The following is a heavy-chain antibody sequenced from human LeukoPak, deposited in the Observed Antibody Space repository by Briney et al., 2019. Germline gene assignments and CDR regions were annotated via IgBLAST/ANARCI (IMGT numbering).Heavy chain of an antibody. CDR1: GFTFSSYG. J-gene: IGHJ4*02. CDR2: IRYDGSNK. V-gene: IGHV3-30*02. Sequence: GGSLRLSCAASGFTFSSYGMHWVRQAPGKGLEWVAFIRYDGSNKYYADSVKGRFTISRDNSKNTLYLQMNSLRAEDTAVYYCAKEHSSSYGVDYWGQGTLVTVSS. D-gene: IGHD6-6*01. CDR3: AKEHSSSYGVDY.